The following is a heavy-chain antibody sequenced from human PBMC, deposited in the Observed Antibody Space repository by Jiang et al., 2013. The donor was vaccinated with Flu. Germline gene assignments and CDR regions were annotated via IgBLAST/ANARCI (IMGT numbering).Heavy chain of an antibody. CDR1: GDSVSSNNAA. CDR3: ARDPIAAAVSSYYYGMDV. V-gene: IGHV6-1*01. Sequence: QTLSLTCAISGDSVSSNNAAWNWIRQSPSRGLEWLGRTYYRSKWYNDYAVSAKSRITINPDTSKNQFSLQLNSVTPEDTAVYYCARDPIAAAVSSYYYGMDVWGQGTTVTVSS. CDR2: TYYRSKWYN. J-gene: IGHJ6*02. D-gene: IGHD6-13*01.